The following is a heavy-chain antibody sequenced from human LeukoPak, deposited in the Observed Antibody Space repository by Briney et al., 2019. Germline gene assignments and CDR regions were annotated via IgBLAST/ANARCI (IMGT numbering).Heavy chain of an antibody. CDR3: ATSDFWSGFNYFDH. J-gene: IGHJ4*02. CDR2: ISGSGGST. V-gene: IGHV3-23*01. CDR1: GFTFGSYA. D-gene: IGHD3-3*01. Sequence: GGSLRLSCAASGFTFGSYAMSWVRQAPGKGLERVSAISGSGGSTYDADSVKGRFTISRDNSKNTLYLQMNSLRAEDTAVYYCATSDFWSGFNYFDHWGQGTLVTVSS.